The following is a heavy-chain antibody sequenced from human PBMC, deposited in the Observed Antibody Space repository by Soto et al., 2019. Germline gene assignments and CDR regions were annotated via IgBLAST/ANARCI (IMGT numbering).Heavy chain of an antibody. CDR3: AKERGVLDAFDI. CDR1: GFTSSTFV. D-gene: IGHD3-10*01. CDR2: ISSDGNNQ. J-gene: IGHJ3*02. Sequence: QVQLVESGGGVVQPGMSLRLSCAASGFTSSTFVIHWVRQAPGKGLEWLAVISSDGNNQYYADSVKGRFTISRDNSKNTLYLQVNSLRAEDTAVYFCAKERGVLDAFDIWGQGTMVTVSS. V-gene: IGHV3-30*18.